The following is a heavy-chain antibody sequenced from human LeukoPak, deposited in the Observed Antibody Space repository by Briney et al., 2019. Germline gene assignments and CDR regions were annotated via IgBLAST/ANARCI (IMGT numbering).Heavy chain of an antibody. V-gene: IGHV4-34*01. D-gene: IGHD3-10*01. J-gene: IGHJ4*02. CDR2: INHSGST. CDR3: ARHNRRSYLLFGSGSYYND. CDR1: GGSFSGYY. Sequence: NPSETLSLTCAVYGGSFSGYYWSWIRQPPGKGLEWIGEINHSGSTNYNPSLKSRVTISVDTSKNQFSLKLSSVTAADTAVYYCARHNRRSYLLFGSGSYYNDWGQGTLVTVSS.